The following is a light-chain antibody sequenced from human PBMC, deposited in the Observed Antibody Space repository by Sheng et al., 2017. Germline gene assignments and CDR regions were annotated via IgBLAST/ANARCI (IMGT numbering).Light chain of an antibody. Sequence: EIVLTQSPGTLSLSPGERATLSCRASQSIGSSNLAWYQQRPGQAPRLLIYGASHRVTGIPDRFGGSGSGTDFTLTISRLEPEDFAVYYCQQYGSSLPWTFGQGTKVEIK. CDR2: GAS. J-gene: IGKJ1*01. V-gene: IGKV3-20*01. CDR3: QQYGSSLPWT. CDR1: QSIGSSN.